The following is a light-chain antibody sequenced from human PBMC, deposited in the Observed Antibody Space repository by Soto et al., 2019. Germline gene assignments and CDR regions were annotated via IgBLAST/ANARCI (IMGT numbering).Light chain of an antibody. CDR1: SSDVGGYNY. CDR3: RSYTSSTTRV. CDR2: DVS. V-gene: IGLV2-14*01. J-gene: IGLJ2*01. Sequence: QSALTQPASVSGSPGQSITISCTGTSSDVGGYNYVSWYQLHTGKAPKLMIYDVSNRPSGVSNRFSGSKSGNTASLTISRLQAEDEADYYCRSYTSSTTRVFGGGTKLTVL.